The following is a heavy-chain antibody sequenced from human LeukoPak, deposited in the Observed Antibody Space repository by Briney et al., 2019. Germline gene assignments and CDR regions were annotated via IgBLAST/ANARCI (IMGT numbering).Heavy chain of an antibody. CDR1: GGSISSYY. CDR2: IYTSGST. V-gene: IGHV4-4*07. D-gene: IGHD2-15*01. J-gene: IGHJ4*02. Sequence: PSETLSLTCIVSGGSISSYYWSWIRQPAGKGLEWIGRIYTSGSTNYNPSLKSRVTMSVDTSKNQFSLKLSSVTAADTAVYYCARDLGRYCSGGSCYFWGQGTLVTVSS. CDR3: ARDLGRYCSGGSCYF.